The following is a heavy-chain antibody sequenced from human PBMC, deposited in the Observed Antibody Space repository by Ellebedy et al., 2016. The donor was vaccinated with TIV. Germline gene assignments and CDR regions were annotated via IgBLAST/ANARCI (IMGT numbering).Heavy chain of an antibody. V-gene: IGHV3-7*03. D-gene: IGHD3-3*01. Sequence: PGGSLRLSCAASGFTFSRYWMSWVRQAPGKGLEWVANIRKDGTEKYYVDSVKGRFTISRDNVENSLYLQMNSQRAEETAVYYCARGRSVNWGQGTLVTVSS. CDR2: IRKDGTEK. CDR1: GFTFSRYW. CDR3: ARGRSVN. J-gene: IGHJ4*02.